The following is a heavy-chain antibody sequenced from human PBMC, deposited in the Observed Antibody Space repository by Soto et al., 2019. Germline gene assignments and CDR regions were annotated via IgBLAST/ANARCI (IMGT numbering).Heavy chain of an antibody. CDR1: GGSISSYH. CDR2: IYYSGST. J-gene: IGHJ4*02. CDR3: ASSHSGSPFDY. Sequence: PSETLSLTCTVSGGSISSYHWSWIRQPPGKGLEWIGYIYYSGSTNYNPSLKSRVTISVDTSKNQFSLKLSSVTAADTAVYYCASSHSGSPFDYWGQGTLVTVSS. V-gene: IGHV4-59*01. D-gene: IGHD1-26*01.